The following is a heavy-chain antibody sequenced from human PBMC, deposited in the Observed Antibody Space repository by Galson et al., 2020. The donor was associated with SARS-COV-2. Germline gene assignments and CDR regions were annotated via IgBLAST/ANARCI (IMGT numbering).Heavy chain of an antibody. D-gene: IGHD6-13*01. V-gene: IGHV4-34*01. J-gene: IGHJ4*02. CDR3: ARGDESIAAVADY. CDR2: INHSGST. Sequence: SETLSLTCAVYGGSFSGYYWSWIRQPPGKELEWLGEINHSGSTNYNPSLKSRVTISVDTSKNQFSLKLSSVTAADTAVYYCARGDESIAAVADYWGQGTLVTVSS. CDR1: GGSFSGYY.